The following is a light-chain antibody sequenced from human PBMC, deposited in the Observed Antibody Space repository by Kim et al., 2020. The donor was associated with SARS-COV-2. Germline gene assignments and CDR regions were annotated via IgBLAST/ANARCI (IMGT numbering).Light chain of an antibody. Sequence: QSALTQPAPVSGSPGQSITISCTGTSSDVGGYNYVSWYQQHPGKAPKLMIYDVSLRPSGVSDRFSGSKSGNTASLIISGLQAEDEADYYCSSYTSNNYGFGTGTKVTVL. CDR2: DVS. V-gene: IGLV2-14*03. CDR3: SSYTSNNYG. CDR1: SSDVGGYNY. J-gene: IGLJ1*01.